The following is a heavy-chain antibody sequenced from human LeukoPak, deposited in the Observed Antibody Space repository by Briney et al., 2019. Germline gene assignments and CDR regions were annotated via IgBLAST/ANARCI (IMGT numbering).Heavy chain of an antibody. CDR2: IKKDGSEK. D-gene: IGHD2-2*01. Sequence: PGGSLRLSCAASGFTFSSYWMSWVRQAPGKGLEWVANIKKDGSEKYYVDSVKGRFTISRDNAKNSLYLQMNSLRAEDTAVYYCARVDVVVPAPLSKYYYYMDVWGKGTTVTISS. V-gene: IGHV3-7*01. J-gene: IGHJ6*03. CDR1: GFTFSSYW. CDR3: ARVDVVVPAPLSKYYYYMDV.